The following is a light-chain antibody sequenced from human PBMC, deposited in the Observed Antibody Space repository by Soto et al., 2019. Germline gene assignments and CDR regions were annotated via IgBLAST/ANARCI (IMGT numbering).Light chain of an antibody. CDR2: GAF. V-gene: IGKV3-15*01. Sequence: EIVMTQSPATLSVSPGERATLSCWASQIIANRLAWYQQKPGQAPRLLVYGAFNRATGIPTRFSGSGSATDFTLTITSLQSEDSAIYYCQQYFNWPPQYTFGQGTKLDIK. J-gene: IGKJ2*01. CDR1: QIIANR. CDR3: QQYFNWPPQYT.